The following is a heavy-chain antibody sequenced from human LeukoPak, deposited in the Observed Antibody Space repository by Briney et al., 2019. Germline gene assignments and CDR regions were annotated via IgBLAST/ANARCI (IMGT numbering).Heavy chain of an antibody. CDR1: GFTFDDYG. Sequence: GGSLRLSCAASGFTFDDYGMSWVRHAPGKGLEWVSAISGSGGSTYYADSVKGRFTISRDNSKNTLYLQMNSLRAEDTAVYYCAKKKGGWPSDAFDIWGQGTMVTVSS. J-gene: IGHJ3*02. CDR2: ISGSGGST. CDR3: AKKKGGWPSDAFDI. V-gene: IGHV3-23*01. D-gene: IGHD6-19*01.